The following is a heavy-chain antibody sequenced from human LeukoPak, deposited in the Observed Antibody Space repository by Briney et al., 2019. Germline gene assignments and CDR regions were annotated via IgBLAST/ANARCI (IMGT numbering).Heavy chain of an antibody. CDR1: SASVSSYY. CDR2: ISNSGSP. Sequence: SETLSLTCTVSSASVSSYYWSWVWQPPGGGLEWIGYISNSGSPSYNPSFKSRVTFSADTSKNHLSLKLNSVTPADTAVYFCARGGAGPLRDWGQGTLVTVSS. J-gene: IGHJ4*02. D-gene: IGHD3-16*01. CDR3: ARGGAGPLRD. V-gene: IGHV4-59*02.